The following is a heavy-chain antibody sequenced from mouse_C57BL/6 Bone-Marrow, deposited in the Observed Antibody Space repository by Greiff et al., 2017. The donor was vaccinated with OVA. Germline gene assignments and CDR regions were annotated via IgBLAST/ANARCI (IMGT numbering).Heavy chain of an antibody. D-gene: IGHD3-2*02. CDR3: ARHSAQAIRRNYFDY. Sequence: EVKLVESGGGLVQPGESLKLSCESNEYEFPSHDMSWVRKTPEKRLELVAAINSDGGSTYYPDTMERRFIISRDNTKKTLYLQMSSLRSEDTALYYCARHSAQAIRRNYFDYWGQGTTLTVSS. CDR2: INSDGGST. J-gene: IGHJ2*01. CDR1: EYEFPSHD. V-gene: IGHV5-2*01.